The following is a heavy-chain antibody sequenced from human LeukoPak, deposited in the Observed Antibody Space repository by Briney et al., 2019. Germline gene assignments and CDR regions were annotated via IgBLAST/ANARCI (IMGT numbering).Heavy chain of an antibody. CDR3: ASLARDY. CDR2: IHNDGST. D-gene: IGHD3-3*02. J-gene: IGHJ4*02. CDR1: GFIVSNAY. Sequence: GGSLRLSCAASGFIVSNAYMTWVRQAPGKGLEWVSVIHNDGSTYYADSVKGRFTISRDNSKNMLFLRMNSLRVEDTAVYFCASLARDYWGQGTLVSVSS. V-gene: IGHV3-53*01.